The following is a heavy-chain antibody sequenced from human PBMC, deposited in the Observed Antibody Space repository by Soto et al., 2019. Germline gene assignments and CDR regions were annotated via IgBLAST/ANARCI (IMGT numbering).Heavy chain of an antibody. Sequence: QVQLVQSGAEVKKPGASVKVSCKASGYTFTHYGITWVRQAPGQGLEWMGWINSFSGDTNYPQKLQGRLTMTTDTSTNTVYMELTNLRSDDTAVYYCARDLHSGGKYWYFDIWGRGTLVTVSP. D-gene: IGHD2-15*01. V-gene: IGHV1-18*01. J-gene: IGHJ2*01. CDR1: GYTFTHYG. CDR2: INSFSGDT. CDR3: ARDLHSGGKYWYFDI.